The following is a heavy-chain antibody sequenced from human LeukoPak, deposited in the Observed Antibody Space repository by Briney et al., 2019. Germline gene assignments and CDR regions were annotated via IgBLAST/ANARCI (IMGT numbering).Heavy chain of an antibody. Sequence: GGSLRLSCAASGFTVSSNYMSWVRQAPGKGLEWVSVIYSGGSTYYADSVKGRFTVSRDNDKKSLYLQMNSLRDVDTAVYYCARNPAGIGDYLGQGTLVTVSS. D-gene: IGHD1-1*01. CDR1: GFTVSSNY. J-gene: IGHJ4*02. CDR3: ARNPAGIGDY. V-gene: IGHV3-53*01. CDR2: IYSGGST.